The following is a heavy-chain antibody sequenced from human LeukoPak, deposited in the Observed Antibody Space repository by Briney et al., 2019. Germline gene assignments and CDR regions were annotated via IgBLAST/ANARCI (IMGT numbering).Heavy chain of an antibody. J-gene: IGHJ4*02. D-gene: IGHD3-22*01. CDR3: ARDPGYYESSGYEGY. Sequence: GGSLRLSCTASGFPVSSTYMSWVRQAPGKGLEWVSVIYSGGGAYYADSVQGRFTISRDNSKNTLYLQMNNLRAEDTAVYYCARDPGYYESSGYEGYWGQGTLVTVSS. CDR2: IYSGGGA. V-gene: IGHV3-66*01. CDR1: GFPVSSTY.